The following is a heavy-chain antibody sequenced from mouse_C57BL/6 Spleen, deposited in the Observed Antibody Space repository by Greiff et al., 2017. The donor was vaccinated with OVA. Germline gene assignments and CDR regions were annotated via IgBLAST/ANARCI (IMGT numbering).Heavy chain of an antibody. J-gene: IGHJ4*01. CDR3: ARSNYGSSRYYAMDY. D-gene: IGHD1-1*01. Sequence: QVQLKQSGAELVRPGTSVKVSCKASGYAFTNYLIEWVKQRPGQGLEWIGVINPGSGGTNYNEKFKGKATLTADKSSSTAYMQLSSLTSEDSAVYFCARSNYGSSRYYAMDYWGQGTSVTVSS. CDR1: GYAFTNYL. V-gene: IGHV1-54*01. CDR2: INPGSGGT.